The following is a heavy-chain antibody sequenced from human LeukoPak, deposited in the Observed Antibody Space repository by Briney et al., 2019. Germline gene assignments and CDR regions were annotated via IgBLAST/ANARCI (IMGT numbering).Heavy chain of an antibody. D-gene: IGHD3-10*01. V-gene: IGHV4-39*01. Sequence: SDTLSLTCTVSGGSIRSNRYYWGWIRQPPGKGLEWIGSIYFSGNTYYNPSLKSRVTISVDTSKNQFSLKLSSVTAADTAVYYCATGSSRYYYYMDVWGKGTTVAVSS. CDR2: IYFSGNT. CDR3: ATGSSRYYYYMDV. J-gene: IGHJ6*03. CDR1: GGSIRSNRYY.